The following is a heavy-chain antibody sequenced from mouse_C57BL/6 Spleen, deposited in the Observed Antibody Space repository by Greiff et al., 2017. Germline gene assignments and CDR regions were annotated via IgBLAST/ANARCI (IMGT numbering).Heavy chain of an antibody. J-gene: IGHJ2*01. D-gene: IGHD3-2*02. CDR3: ARWGTSSGFDY. CDR1: GYAFSSSW. CDR2: IYPGDGDT. V-gene: IGHV1-82*01. Sequence: VQLQQSGPELVKPGASVKISCKASGYAFSSSWMNWVKQRPGKGLEWIGRIYPGDGDTNYNGKFKGKATLTADKSSSTAYMQLSSLTSEDSAVYFCARWGTSSGFDYWGQGTTLTVSS.